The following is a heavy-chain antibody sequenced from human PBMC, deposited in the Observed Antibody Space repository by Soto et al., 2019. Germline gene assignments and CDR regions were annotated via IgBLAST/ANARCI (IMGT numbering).Heavy chain of an antibody. CDR2: IWDDGSNK. CDR3: ARETSTVVTLDY. J-gene: IGHJ4*02. CDR1: GFTLNSYG. Sequence: QVQLVESGGGVVQAGRSLRLSCAASGFTLNSYGMHWVRQSPGKGLEWVAVIWDDGSNKYFAESVKGRFSLSRDNSKNTRYLQMNSLRAEDTAVYYCARETSTVVTLDYWGQGTLVTVSS. D-gene: IGHD2-15*01. V-gene: IGHV3-33*01.